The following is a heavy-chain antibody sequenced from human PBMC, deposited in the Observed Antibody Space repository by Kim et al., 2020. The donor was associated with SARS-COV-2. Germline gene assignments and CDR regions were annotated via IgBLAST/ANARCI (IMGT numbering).Heavy chain of an antibody. CDR2: IYYSGST. Sequence: SETLSLTCTVSGGSISSYYWSWIRQPPGKGLEWIGYIYYSGSTNYNPSLKSRVTISVDTSKNQFSLKLSSVTAADTAVYYCARAPATGFLDWFSYYFDYWGQGTLVTVSS. CDR1: GGSISSYY. J-gene: IGHJ4*02. CDR3: ARAPATGFLDWFSYYFDY. V-gene: IGHV4-59*13. D-gene: IGHD3-9*01.